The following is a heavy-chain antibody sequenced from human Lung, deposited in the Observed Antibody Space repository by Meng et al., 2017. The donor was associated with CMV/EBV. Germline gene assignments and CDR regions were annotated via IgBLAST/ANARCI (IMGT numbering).Heavy chain of an antibody. CDR2: IYPRDSDT. CDR1: GNGFTTYW. V-gene: IGHV5-51*01. CDR3: ARRDYYDLGSGN. Sequence: GGSXRLXCKVSGNGFTTYWIGWVRQISGKGLEWMGIIYPRDSDTVYMMSFQGRVTISADKSINTVYLQWDSLRASDTAMYYCARRDYYDLGSGNWGQGTVVTCSS. D-gene: IGHD3-10*01. J-gene: IGHJ4*02.